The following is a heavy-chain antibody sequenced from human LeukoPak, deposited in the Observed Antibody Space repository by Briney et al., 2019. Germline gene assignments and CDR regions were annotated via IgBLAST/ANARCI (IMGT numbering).Heavy chain of an antibody. CDR1: GFTFSSYS. Sequence: GGSLRLSCAASGFTFSSYSMNWVRQAPGKGLEWVSSISSSSSYIYYADSVKGRFTISRDNAKNSLYLQMNSLRAEDTAVYYCARGGGYSSPSYDYWGQGTLVTVSS. V-gene: IGHV3-21*01. D-gene: IGHD6-13*01. CDR3: ARGGGYSSPSYDY. CDR2: ISSSSSYI. J-gene: IGHJ4*02.